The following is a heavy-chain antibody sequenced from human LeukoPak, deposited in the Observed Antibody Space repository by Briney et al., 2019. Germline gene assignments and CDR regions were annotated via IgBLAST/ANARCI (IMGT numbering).Heavy chain of an antibody. CDR3: ATPANDYGDRNWYFDL. V-gene: IGHV3-7*01. Sequence: PGGSLRLSCAVSGFSITNYWMTWVRQAPGKGLEWVANIKGDGSEKYYVDSVKGRFTISRDNAENSLYLQMNSLKAEDTAVYYCATPANDYGDRNWYFDLWGRGTLVTVSS. J-gene: IGHJ2*01. CDR2: IKGDGSEK. D-gene: IGHD4-17*01. CDR1: GFSITNYW.